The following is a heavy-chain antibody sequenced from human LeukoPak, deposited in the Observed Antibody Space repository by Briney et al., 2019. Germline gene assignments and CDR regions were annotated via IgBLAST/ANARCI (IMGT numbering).Heavy chain of an antibody. D-gene: IGHD3-16*01. J-gene: IGHJ4*02. Sequence: GASVKVSCKASGYTFTGYYMHWVRQAPRQGREWMGWINPNSGGTNYAQKFQGRVTMTRDTSISTAYMELSRLRSDDTAVYYCARGAYDYVWGRPVDYWGQGTLVTVSS. CDR2: INPNSGGT. V-gene: IGHV1-2*02. CDR3: ARGAYDYVWGRPVDY. CDR1: GYTFTGYY.